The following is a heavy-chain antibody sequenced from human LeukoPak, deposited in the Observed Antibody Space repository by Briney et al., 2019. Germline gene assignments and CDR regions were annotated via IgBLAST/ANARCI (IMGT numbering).Heavy chain of an antibody. V-gene: IGHV3-33*01. CDR3: ARGRPRIQLWASGDAFDI. Sequence: PGGSLRLSCAASGFTFSSYGMHWVRQAPGKGLEWVAVIWYDGSNKYYADSVKGRFTISRDNSKNTLYLQMNSLRAEDTAVYYCARGRPRIQLWASGDAFDIWGQGTMVTVSS. CDR2: IWYDGSNK. D-gene: IGHD5-18*01. CDR1: GFTFSSYG. J-gene: IGHJ3*02.